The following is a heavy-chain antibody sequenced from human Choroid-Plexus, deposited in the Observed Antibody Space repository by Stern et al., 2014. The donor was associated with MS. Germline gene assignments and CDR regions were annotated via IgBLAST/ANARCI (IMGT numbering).Heavy chain of an antibody. J-gene: IGHJ5*02. V-gene: IGHV3-30*18. Sequence: VHLVESGGGVVQPGRPLRLSCVASGFTFAGCAMHWVRQAPGKGLEWGAGVSYDGSNKYYADSVKGRFTISRDNSQNTLYMQMSSLRPEDTAVYYCAKDRHYLTYFFDHWGQGSLVTVSS. CDR2: VSYDGSNK. CDR3: AKDRHYLTYFFDH. D-gene: IGHD2/OR15-2a*01. CDR1: GFTFAGCA.